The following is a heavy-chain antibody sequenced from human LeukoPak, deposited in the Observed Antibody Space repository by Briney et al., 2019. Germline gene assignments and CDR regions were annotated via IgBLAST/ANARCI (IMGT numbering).Heavy chain of an antibody. CDR2: IYDSGST. D-gene: IGHD3-16*01. J-gene: IGHJ5*02. V-gene: IGHV4-59*05. Sequence: NPSETLSLTCTVSGGSIGSYYWSWIRQPPGKGLEWIGSIYDSGSTYYNPSLKSRVTISVDTSKNQFSLKLNSVTAADTAVYYCARHYGPWGQGTLVTVSS. CDR3: ARHYGP. CDR1: GGSIGSYY.